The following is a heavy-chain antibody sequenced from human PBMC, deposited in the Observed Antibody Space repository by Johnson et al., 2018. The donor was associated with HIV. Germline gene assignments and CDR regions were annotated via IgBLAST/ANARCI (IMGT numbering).Heavy chain of an antibody. CDR3: AKGLYSSGWANDAFDI. CDR1: GFTFSDYY. D-gene: IGHD6-19*01. J-gene: IGHJ3*02. CDR2: ISGSGGST. V-gene: IGHV3-23*04. Sequence: VQLVESGGGLVKPGGSLRLSCAASGFTFSDYYMSWIRQAPGKGLAWVSAISGSGGSTYYAASVKGRFTISRDNSKHTLYLQMNSLRAEDTAVYYCAKGLYSSGWANDAFDIWGQGTMVTVSS.